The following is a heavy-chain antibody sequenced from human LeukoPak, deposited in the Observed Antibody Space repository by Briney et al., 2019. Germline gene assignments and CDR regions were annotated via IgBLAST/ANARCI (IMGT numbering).Heavy chain of an antibody. D-gene: IGHD3-3*01. CDR2: ISGSGGST. V-gene: IGHV3-23*01. J-gene: IGHJ6*02. CDR3: AADFWTGLYYYYYGMDV. CDR1: GFTFSSYA. Sequence: GGSLRLSCAVSGFTFSSYAMSWVRQAPGKGLEWVSAISGSGGSTYYADSVKGRFTISRDNSKNTLYLQMNSLRAEDTAVYYCAADFWTGLYYYYYGMDVWGQGTTVTVSS.